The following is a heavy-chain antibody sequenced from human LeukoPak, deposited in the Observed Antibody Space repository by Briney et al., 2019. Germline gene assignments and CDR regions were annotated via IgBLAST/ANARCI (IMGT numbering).Heavy chain of an antibody. D-gene: IGHD4-23*01. CDR2: IYTSGST. Sequence: SETLSLTCTVSGGSISSYYWSWLRQPAGKGLEWIGRIYTSGSTNYNPSLKSRVTISVATSKNQFSLKLSSVTAADTAVYYCARSTGVTGTFDYWGQGTLVTVSS. V-gene: IGHV4-4*07. CDR3: ARSTGVTGTFDY. CDR1: GGSISSYY. J-gene: IGHJ4*02.